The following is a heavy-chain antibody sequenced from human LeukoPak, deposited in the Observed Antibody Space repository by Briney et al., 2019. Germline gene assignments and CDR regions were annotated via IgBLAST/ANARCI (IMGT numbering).Heavy chain of an antibody. CDR3: ARVSYYYDSSGYDTEVGAFDI. V-gene: IGHV3-30-3*01. CDR2: ISYDGSNK. CDR1: GFTFSSYA. D-gene: IGHD3-22*01. J-gene: IGHJ3*02. Sequence: GGSLRLSCAASGFTFSSYAMHWVSQAPGKGLEWVAVISYDGSNKYYADSVKGRFTISRDNSKNTLYLQMNSLRAEDTAVYYCARVSYYYDSSGYDTEVGAFDIWGQGTMVTVSS.